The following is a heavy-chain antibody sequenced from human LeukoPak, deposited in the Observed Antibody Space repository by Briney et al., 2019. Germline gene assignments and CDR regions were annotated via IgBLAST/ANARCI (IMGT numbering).Heavy chain of an antibody. CDR2: IYTSGST. J-gene: IGHJ4*02. CDR1: GGSISSGSYY. D-gene: IGHD6-19*01. CDR3: ARDSSGWYEARYFDY. V-gene: IGHV4-61*02. Sequence: SQTLSLTCTVSGGSISSGSYYWSWIRQPAGKGLEWIGRIYTSGSTNYNPSLKSRVTISVDTSKNQFSLKLSSVTAADTAVYYCARDSSGWYEARYFDYWGQGTLVTVSS.